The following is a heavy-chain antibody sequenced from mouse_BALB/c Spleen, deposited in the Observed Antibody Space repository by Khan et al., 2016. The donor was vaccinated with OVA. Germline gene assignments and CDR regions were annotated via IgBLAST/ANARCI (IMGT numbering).Heavy chain of an antibody. V-gene: IGHV5-6-3*01. CDR1: RFTISSYG. J-gene: IGHJ2*01. CDR3: ARSDI. D-gene: IGHD1-3*01. Sequence: EVELVESGGGIVQPGGSLKRSCEASRFTISSYGMPSVRQTPDKRLELVATIDSNGGSTDYPDNVKHRSTISADNATNALYLHVHSLESEGTGKYYLARSDIWGQGTTLTVSS. CDR2: IDSNGGST.